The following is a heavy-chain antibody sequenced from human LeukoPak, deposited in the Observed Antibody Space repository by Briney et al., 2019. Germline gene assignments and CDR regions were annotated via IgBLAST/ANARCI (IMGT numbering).Heavy chain of an antibody. J-gene: IGHJ4*02. CDR2: ISGRGLTT. CDR1: GFTFTTYA. D-gene: IGHD3-10*01. V-gene: IGHV3-23*01. Sequence: QPGGSLRLSCAASGFTFTTYAMSWVRQAPGKGLYWVSAISGRGLTTFYADSVKGRFTISRDNSKNTLYLQMNNLRAEDTAVYYCAKDYYGSGSDFDLFDYWGQGILVTVSS. CDR3: AKDYYGSGSDFDLFDY.